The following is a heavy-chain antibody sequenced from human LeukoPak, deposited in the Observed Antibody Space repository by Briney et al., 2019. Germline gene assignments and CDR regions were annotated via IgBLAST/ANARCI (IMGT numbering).Heavy chain of an antibody. V-gene: IGHV3-30*18. Sequence: GGSLRLSCAASGFTDGMSWVRQAPGKGLEWVGVKKYADSVKGRFTISRDNSKDTPYLQMNSLRDEDTAVYYCAKRPSDYGDYVTYFDYWGQGTLVTVSS. CDR2: K. D-gene: IGHD4-17*01. CDR1: GFTDG. CDR3: AKRPSDYGDYVTYFDY. J-gene: IGHJ4*02.